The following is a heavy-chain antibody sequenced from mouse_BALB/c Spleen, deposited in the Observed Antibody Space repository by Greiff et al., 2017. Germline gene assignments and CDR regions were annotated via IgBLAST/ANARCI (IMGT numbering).Heavy chain of an antibody. J-gene: IGHJ4*01. Sequence: EVQLVESGGGLVQPGGSRKLSCAASGFTFSSFGMHWVRQAPEKGLEWVAYISSGSSTIYYADTVKGRFTISRDNPKNTLFLQMTSLRSEDTAMYYCARKAYYYGRYAMDYWGQGTSVTVSS. CDR2: ISSGSSTI. D-gene: IGHD1-1*01. CDR3: ARKAYYYGRYAMDY. CDR1: GFTFSSFG. V-gene: IGHV5-17*02.